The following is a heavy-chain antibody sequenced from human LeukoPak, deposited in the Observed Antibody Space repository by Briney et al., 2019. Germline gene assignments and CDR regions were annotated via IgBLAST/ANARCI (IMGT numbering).Heavy chain of an antibody. J-gene: IGHJ4*02. D-gene: IGHD5-12*01. Sequence: RASVKVSCKASGYTFTSYAMHWVRQAPGQRLEWMGWINAGNGNTKYSQKFQGRVTITRDTSASTAHMELSSLRSEDTAVYSCARGVATNRYYFDYWGQGTLVTVSS. CDR3: ARGVATNRYYFDY. CDR2: INAGNGNT. V-gene: IGHV1-3*01. CDR1: GYTFTSYA.